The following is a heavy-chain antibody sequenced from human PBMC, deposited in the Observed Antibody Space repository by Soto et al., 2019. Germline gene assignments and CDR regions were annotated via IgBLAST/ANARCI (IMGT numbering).Heavy chain of an antibody. D-gene: IGHD2-15*01. CDR3: ARVLVVVVADTRYYYGMDV. CDR1: GYTFTSYD. CDR2: MNPNSGNT. Sequence: ASVKVSCKASGYTFTSYDINWVRQATGQGLEWMGWMNPNSGNTGYAQKFQGRVTMTRNTSISTAYMELSSLRSEDTAVYYCARVLVVVVADTRYYYGMDVWGQGTTVTVSS. J-gene: IGHJ6*02. V-gene: IGHV1-8*01.